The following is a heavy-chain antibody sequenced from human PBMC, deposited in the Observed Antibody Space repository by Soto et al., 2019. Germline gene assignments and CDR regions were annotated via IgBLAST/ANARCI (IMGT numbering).Heavy chain of an antibody. J-gene: IGHJ4*02. D-gene: IGHD6-6*01. CDR1: GFTFSSYA. CDR2: ISYDGSNK. V-gene: IGHV3-30-3*01. CDR3: ARDLAGGVAARPPTFDY. Sequence: PGGSLRLSCAASGFTFSSYAMHWVRQAPGKGLEWVAVISYDGSNKYYADSVKGRFTISRDNSKNTLYLQMNSLRAEDTAVYYCARDLAGGVAARPPTFDYWGQGTLVTVSS.